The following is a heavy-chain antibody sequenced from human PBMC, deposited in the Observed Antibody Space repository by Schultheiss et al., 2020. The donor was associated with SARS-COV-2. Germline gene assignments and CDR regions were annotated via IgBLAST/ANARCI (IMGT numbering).Heavy chain of an antibody. V-gene: IGHV3-66*01. CDR3: AKDAQTAMVSYYYGMDV. Sequence: GESLKISCAASGFTVSSNYMSWVRQAPGKGLEWVSVIYSGGSTYYVDSVKGRFTISRDNSKNTLYLQMNSLRAEDTAVYYCAKDAQTAMVSYYYGMDVWGQGTTVTVSS. CDR1: GFTVSSNY. CDR2: IYSGGST. D-gene: IGHD5-18*01. J-gene: IGHJ6*02.